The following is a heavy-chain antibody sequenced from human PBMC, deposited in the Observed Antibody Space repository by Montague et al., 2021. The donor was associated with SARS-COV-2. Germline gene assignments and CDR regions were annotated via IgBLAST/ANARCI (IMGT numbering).Heavy chain of an antibody. CDR1: VGSISNNC. V-gene: IGHV4-59*01. J-gene: IGHJ5*02. Sequence: SETLSLTCTVSVGSISNNCWTWIWKPQGKGLELIGYIYDSDSANYNHSLTSRSNISVDTDNNQFSLRLSSVTAADTAVYYCARAYCGGDCHVGPWGQGILVTVSS. CDR2: IYDSDSA. D-gene: IGHD2-21*02. CDR3: ARAYCGGDCHVGP.